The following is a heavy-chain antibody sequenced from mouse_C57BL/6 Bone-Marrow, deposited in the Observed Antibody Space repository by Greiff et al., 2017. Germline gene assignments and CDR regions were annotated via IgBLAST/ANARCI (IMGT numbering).Heavy chain of an antibody. Sequence: EVKLLESGPELVKPGASVKMSCKASGYTFTDYNMHWVKQSHGKSLEWIGYINPNNGGTSYNQKFKGKATLTVNKSSSTAYMELRSLTSEDSAVYYCARREQLSPYFDYWGQGTTLTVSS. J-gene: IGHJ2*01. V-gene: IGHV1-22*01. CDR3: ARREQLSPYFDY. D-gene: IGHD3-2*02. CDR2: INPNNGGT. CDR1: GYTFTDYN.